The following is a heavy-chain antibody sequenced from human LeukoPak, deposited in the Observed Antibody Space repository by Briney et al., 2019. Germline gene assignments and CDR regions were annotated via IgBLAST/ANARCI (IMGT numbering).Heavy chain of an antibody. CDR2: ISTTTGSI. V-gene: IGHV3-48*02. J-gene: IGHJ4*02. CDR3: ARGLFRIAAAGTVDY. Sequence: GGSLRLSCAVSGFTFSSYSMNWVRQAPGKGLEWISYISTTTGSIYYADSVKDRFTLSIDNAKNSLYLQMDSLRDDDTAMYYCARGLFRIAAAGTVDYWGQGTLVTVSS. CDR1: GFTFSSYS. D-gene: IGHD6-13*01.